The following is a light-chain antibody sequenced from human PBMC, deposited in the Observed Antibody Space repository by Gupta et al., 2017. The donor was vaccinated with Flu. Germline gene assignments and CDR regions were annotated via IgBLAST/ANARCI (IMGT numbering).Light chain of an antibody. J-gene: IGKJ2*01. CDR1: QSVRSF. CDR3: QQRSNWPVT. V-gene: IGKV3-11*01. Sequence: PATLSLSPGETATLSGRASQSVRSFLARFQQKPGQGPRLLIYDGSSRATGIPARFSGSGSGTDFTLTIISLEPEDFAVYYCQQRSNWPVTFGQGTKLEIK. CDR2: DGS.